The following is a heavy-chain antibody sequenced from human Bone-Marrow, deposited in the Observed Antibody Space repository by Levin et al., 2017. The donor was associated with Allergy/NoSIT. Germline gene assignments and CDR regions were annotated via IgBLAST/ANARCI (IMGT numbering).Heavy chain of an antibody. CDR2: ISHDGSDK. D-gene: IGHD3-10*01. V-gene: IGHV3-30*18. J-gene: IGHJ4*02. Sequence: GGSLRLSCAASGFIFSSYGMHWVRQAPGKGLEWVAVISHDGSDKYYTDSVKGRFTISRDNSKNTLYLRMNSLRPDDTAVYYCAKDRGGSGSYYSFLLTSDYWGQGTLVTVSS. CDR3: AKDRGGSGSYYSFLLTSDY. CDR1: GFIFSSYG.